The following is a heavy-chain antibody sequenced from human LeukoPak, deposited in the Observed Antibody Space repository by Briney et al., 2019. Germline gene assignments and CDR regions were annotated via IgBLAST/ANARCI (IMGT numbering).Heavy chain of an antibody. J-gene: IGHJ4*02. CDR1: GFTFSSYE. Sequence: GGSLRLSCAASGFTFSSYEMNWVRQAPGKGLEGVSYISSSGSTIYYADSVKGRFTISIDNAKNSLYLQMNSLRAEDTAVYYCARGHLPYYDSSGYYGGGFDYWGQGTLVTVSS. V-gene: IGHV3-48*03. CDR2: ISSSGSTI. D-gene: IGHD3-22*01. CDR3: ARGHLPYYDSSGYYGGGFDY.